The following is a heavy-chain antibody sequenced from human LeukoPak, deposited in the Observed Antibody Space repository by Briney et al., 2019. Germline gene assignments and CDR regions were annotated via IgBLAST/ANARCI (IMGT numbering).Heavy chain of an antibody. J-gene: IGHJ4*02. CDR3: ARASEYYDSSGYKMHFDY. D-gene: IGHD3-22*01. Sequence: PGGTLRLSCAASGFTFSSYSMNWVRQAPGKGLEWVSYISSSSSTIYYADSVKGRFTISRDNAKNSLYLQMNSLRAEDTAVYYCARASEYYDSSGYKMHFDYWGQGTLVSVSS. CDR2: ISSSSSTI. CDR1: GFTFSSYS. V-gene: IGHV3-48*01.